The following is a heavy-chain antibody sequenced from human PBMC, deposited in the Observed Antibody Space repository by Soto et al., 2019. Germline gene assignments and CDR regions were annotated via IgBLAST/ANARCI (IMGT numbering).Heavy chain of an antibody. D-gene: IGHD4-17*01. J-gene: IGHJ6*02. V-gene: IGHV1-69*13. CDR1: GGTFSSYA. CDR3: ASPSTVVTPARADTEDRIDYYYGMDV. Sequence: GASVKVSCKASGGTFSSYAISWVRQAPGQGLEWMGGIIPIFGTANYAQKFQGRVTITADESTSTAYMELSSLRSEDTAVYYCASPSTVVTPARADTEDRIDYYYGMDVWGQGTTVTVSS. CDR2: IIPIFGTA.